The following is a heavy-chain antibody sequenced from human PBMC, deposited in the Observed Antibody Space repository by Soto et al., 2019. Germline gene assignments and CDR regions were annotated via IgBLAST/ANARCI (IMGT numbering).Heavy chain of an antibody. J-gene: IGHJ4*02. Sequence: QVQLVESGGGVVQPGRSLRLSCAASGFTFSSYGMHWVRQAPGKGLEWVAVISDDGSNKYYADSVKGRFTISRDNSKNTLYLQMNSLRAEDTAVYYCAKGHSGSYCDWGQGTLVTVSS. CDR1: GFTFSSYG. CDR3: AKGHSGSYCD. D-gene: IGHD1-26*01. CDR2: ISDDGSNK. V-gene: IGHV3-30*18.